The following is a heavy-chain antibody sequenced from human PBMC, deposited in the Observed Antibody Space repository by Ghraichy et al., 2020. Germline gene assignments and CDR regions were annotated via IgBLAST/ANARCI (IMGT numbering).Heavy chain of an antibody. D-gene: IGHD4-17*01. CDR1: GFTFSYYW. J-gene: IGHJ4*02. V-gene: IGHV3-7*01. Sequence: GGSLRLSCAASGFTFSYYWMSWVRQAPGKGLEWVASIKQDGSEKYSVDSVRGRFTISRDNAKKSLYLQMNSLRAEDTAVYYCARDKSYGDYEPYWGQGTLVAVSS. CDR3: ARDKSYGDYEPY. CDR2: IKQDGSEK.